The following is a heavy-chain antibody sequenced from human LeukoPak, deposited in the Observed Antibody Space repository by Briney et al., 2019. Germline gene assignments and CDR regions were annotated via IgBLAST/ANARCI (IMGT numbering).Heavy chain of an antibody. Sequence: PGGSLRLSCAASGFTFSSYSMNWVRQAPGKGLEWVSYISSSSSTIYYADSVKGRFTISRDNAKNSLYLQMNSLRAEDTAVYYCARAKAGVAAGTHFTFDYWGQGTLVTVSS. J-gene: IGHJ4*02. CDR1: GFTFSSYS. CDR2: ISSSSSTI. D-gene: IGHD6-13*01. V-gene: IGHV3-48*04. CDR3: ARAKAGVAAGTHFTFDY.